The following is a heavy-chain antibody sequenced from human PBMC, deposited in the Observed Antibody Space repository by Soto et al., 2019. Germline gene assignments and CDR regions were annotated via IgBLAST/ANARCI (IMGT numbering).Heavy chain of an antibody. Sequence: SVKVSCKASGFTFTSSAMQGVRQARGQRLEWIGRIVVGSGNTNYAQTFQERVTITRDMSTSTAYMELSSLRSADTAVYYCAAGPLRFLEWEPADWGQGTLVTVSS. D-gene: IGHD3-3*01. CDR3: AAGPLRFLEWEPAD. CDR2: IVVGSGNT. J-gene: IGHJ4*02. CDR1: GFTFTSSA. V-gene: IGHV1-58*02.